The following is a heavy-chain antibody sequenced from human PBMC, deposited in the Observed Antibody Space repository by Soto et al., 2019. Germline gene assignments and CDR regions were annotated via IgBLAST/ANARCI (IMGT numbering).Heavy chain of an antibody. Sequence: GGSLRLSCAASGFTFSDYYMSWIRQAPGKGLEWVSYISSSSSYTNYADSVKGRFTISRDNAKNPLYLQMNSLRAEDTAVYYCARDSKPGYYDFWSGYYRPPPVYGMDVWGQGTTVTVSS. CDR1: GFTFSDYY. CDR2: ISSSSSYT. D-gene: IGHD3-3*01. J-gene: IGHJ6*02. V-gene: IGHV3-11*06. CDR3: ARDSKPGYYDFWSGYYRPPPVYGMDV.